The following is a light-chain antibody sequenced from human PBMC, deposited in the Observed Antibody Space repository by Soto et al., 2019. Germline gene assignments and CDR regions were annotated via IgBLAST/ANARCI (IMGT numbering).Light chain of an antibody. CDR1: QNIRSY. CDR2: AAS. Sequence: IQMTQSPSSLSASVGDRVTITCRASQNIRSYLSWYQQKPGKAPKVLIYAASTLQSGVPSRFSGRGYGTDVTLTISSLQPEDFATYYCQQSYSALTFGPGTKVDIK. V-gene: IGKV1-39*01. CDR3: QQSYSALT. J-gene: IGKJ3*01.